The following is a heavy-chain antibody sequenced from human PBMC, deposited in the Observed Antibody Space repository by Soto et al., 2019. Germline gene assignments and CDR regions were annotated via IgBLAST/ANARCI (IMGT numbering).Heavy chain of an antibody. CDR1: GYTFSSIG. CDR2: ISPHKGDT. CDR3: ARDLDGSGSYYTNY. V-gene: IGHV1-18*01. J-gene: IGHJ4*02. D-gene: IGHD3-10*01. Sequence: ASVKVSCKTSGYTFSSIGISWVRQAPGQGLEWMGWISPHKGDTYYAQRLQGRVTMTTDTSTSTAYMELRSLRSDDTAVYFCARDLDGSGSYYTNYWGQGTLVTVSS.